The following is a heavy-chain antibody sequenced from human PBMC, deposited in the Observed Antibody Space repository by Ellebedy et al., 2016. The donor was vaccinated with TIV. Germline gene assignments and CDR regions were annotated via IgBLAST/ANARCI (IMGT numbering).Heavy chain of an antibody. V-gene: IGHV2-26*01. CDR2: IFPNDKE. CDR1: GFSLSNLIMG. Sequence: SGPTLVKPTETLTLTCTVSGFSLSNLIMGVSWFRQPPGKALEWLAHIFPNDKESYTTSLKRRLTISKDTAKSQVVLTMSNMDHVDAATYYCARTLRYCGGDCSFLFDFWGQGTLVTVSS. J-gene: IGHJ4*02. D-gene: IGHD2-21*02. CDR3: ARTLRYCGGDCSFLFDF.